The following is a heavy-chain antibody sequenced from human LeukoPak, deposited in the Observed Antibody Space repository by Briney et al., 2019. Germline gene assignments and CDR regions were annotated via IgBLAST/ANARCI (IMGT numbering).Heavy chain of an antibody. D-gene: IGHD6-13*01. CDR2: IWYDGSNK. J-gene: IGHJ4*02. CDR3: ARTPRLAAAGTFDY. CDR1: GYTFTSYY. Sequence: SCKASGYTFTSYYMHWVRQAPGKGLEWVAVIWYDGSNKYYADSVKGRFTISRDNSKNTLYLQMNSLRAEDTAVYYCARTPRLAAAGTFDYWGQGTLVTVSS. V-gene: IGHV3-33*01.